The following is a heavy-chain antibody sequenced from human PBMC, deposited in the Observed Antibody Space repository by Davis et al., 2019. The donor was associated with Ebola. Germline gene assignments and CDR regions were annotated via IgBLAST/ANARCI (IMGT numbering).Heavy chain of an antibody. CDR1: GFTVRNYK. D-gene: IGHD2-21*02. CDR3: AREATMGMVTFGHIDL. J-gene: IGHJ4*01. V-gene: IGHV3-48*03. CDR2: INPSGNSL. Sequence: PGGSLRLSCEVAGFTVRNYKMNWVRQAPGKGLEWVSYINPSGNSLYYADSVRGRFTTSRDNGKNSLFLEMRSLRGEDTAMYYCAREATMGMVTFGHIDLWGLGTLVTVSS.